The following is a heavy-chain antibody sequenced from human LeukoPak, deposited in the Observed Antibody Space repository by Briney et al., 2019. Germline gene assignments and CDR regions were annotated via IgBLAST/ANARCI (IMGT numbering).Heavy chain of an antibody. Sequence: SETRSLTCAVYVVSFSLYYWAWGRQSPGRGREWIREINQSGHTNYSPFLKSRVTISVDTSKNQFSLQVTSVTAADTAVYYCARRVRSADHRCDYWGQGTLVTVSS. CDR3: ARRVRSADHRCDY. CDR1: VVSFSLYY. J-gene: IGHJ4*02. D-gene: IGHD1-14*01. CDR2: INQSGHT. V-gene: IGHV4-34*01.